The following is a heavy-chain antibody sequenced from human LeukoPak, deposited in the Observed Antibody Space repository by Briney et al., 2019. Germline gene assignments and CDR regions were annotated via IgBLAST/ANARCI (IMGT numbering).Heavy chain of an antibody. CDR2: INHSGST. J-gene: IGHJ4*02. CDR1: GGSFSGYY. V-gene: IGHV4-34*01. D-gene: IGHD6-6*01. Sequence: PSETLSLTCAVYGGSFSGYYWSWIRQPPGKGLEWIGEINHSGSTNHNPSLKSRVTISVDTSKNQFSLKLSSVTAADTAVYYCARGWKSSSSLVEFDYWGQGTLVTVSS. CDR3: ARGWKSSSSLVEFDY.